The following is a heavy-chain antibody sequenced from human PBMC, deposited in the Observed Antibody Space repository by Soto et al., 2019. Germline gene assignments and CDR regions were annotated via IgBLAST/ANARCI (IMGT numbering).Heavy chain of an antibody. V-gene: IGHV1-69*13. CDR1: GGTFSSYA. Sequence: GASVKVSCKASGGTFSSYAISWVRQAPGQGLEWMGGIIPIFGTANYAQKFQGRVTITADESTSTAYMELSSLRSEDTAVYYCARRRTLVTAYYYYGMEVWGQGTTVTAP. CDR2: IIPIFGTA. D-gene: IGHD2-21*02. J-gene: IGHJ6*02. CDR3: ARRRTLVTAYYYYGMEV.